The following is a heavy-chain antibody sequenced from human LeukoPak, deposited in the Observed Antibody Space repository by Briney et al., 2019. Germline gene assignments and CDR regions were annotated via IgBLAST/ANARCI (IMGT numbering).Heavy chain of an antibody. CDR3: ARRTGEGAFDI. J-gene: IGHJ3*02. V-gene: IGHV4-59*08. D-gene: IGHD3-16*01. CDR2: IYYSGTT. Sequence: SETLSLTCTVSGGSISSYYWTWIRQPPGKGLEWIGYIYYSGTTNYNPSLKSRVTISVDTSKNQFSLKLSSVTAADTAVYYCARRTGEGAFDIWGQGTMVTVSS. CDR1: GGSISSYY.